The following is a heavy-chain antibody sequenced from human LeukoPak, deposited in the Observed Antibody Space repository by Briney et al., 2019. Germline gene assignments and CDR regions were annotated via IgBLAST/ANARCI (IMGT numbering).Heavy chain of an antibody. V-gene: IGHV3-23*01. CDR3: AKGDIVVVPAAYPDY. CDR2: ISGSGGST. D-gene: IGHD2-2*01. J-gene: IGHJ4*02. Sequence: GGSLRLSCAASGFTFSSYSMNWVRQAPGKGLEWVSAISGSGGSTYYADSVKGRFTISRDNSKNTLYLQMNSLRAEDTAVYYCAKGDIVVVPAAYPDYWGQGTLVTVSS. CDR1: GFTFSSYS.